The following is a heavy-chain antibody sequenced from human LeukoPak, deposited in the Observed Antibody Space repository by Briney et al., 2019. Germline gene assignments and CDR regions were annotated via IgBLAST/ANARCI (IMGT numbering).Heavy chain of an antibody. CDR3: ARDLTRGSDGSGPAYYYGMDV. Sequence: SETLSLTCTVSGGSTSSYYWSWIRQPAGKGLEWIGRIYTSGSTNYNPSLKSRVTMSVDTSKNQFSLKLSSVTAADTAVYYCARDLTRGSDGSGPAYYYGMDVWGQGTTVTVSS. D-gene: IGHD3-10*01. V-gene: IGHV4-4*07. CDR1: GGSTSSYY. J-gene: IGHJ6*02. CDR2: IYTSGST.